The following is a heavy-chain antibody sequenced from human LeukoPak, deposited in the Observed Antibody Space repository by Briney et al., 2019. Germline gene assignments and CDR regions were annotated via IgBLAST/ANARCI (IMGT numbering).Heavy chain of an antibody. Sequence: PSQTLSLTCTVSGGSISSGDYYWSWIRQPPGKGLEWIGYIYYSGSTYYNPSLKSRVTISVDTSKNQFSLKLSSVTAADTAVDYCARVSIHCSGGSCYAFDYWGQGTLVTVSS. CDR1: GGSISSGDYY. J-gene: IGHJ4*02. V-gene: IGHV4-30-4*01. D-gene: IGHD2-15*01. CDR2: IYYSGST. CDR3: ARVSIHCSGGSCYAFDY.